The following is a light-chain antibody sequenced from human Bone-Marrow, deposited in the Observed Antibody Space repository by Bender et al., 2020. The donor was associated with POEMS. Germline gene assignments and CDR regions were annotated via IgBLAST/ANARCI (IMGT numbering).Light chain of an antibody. CDR1: SSDVGVYTL. V-gene: IGLV2-23*01. J-gene: IGLJ3*02. Sequence: QSALTQPASVSGSPGQSITISCTGASSDVGVYTLVSWYQQHPGKAPKLMIYEGSERPSGVSPRFSGSKSGTSASLAISDIQSEDEGDYYCSSWDDSLSGWVFGGGTKMTVL. CDR3: SSWDDSLSGWV. CDR2: EGS.